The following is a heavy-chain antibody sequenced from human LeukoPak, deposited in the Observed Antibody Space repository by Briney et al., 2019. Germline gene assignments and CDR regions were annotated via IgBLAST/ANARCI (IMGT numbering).Heavy chain of an antibody. J-gene: IGHJ4*02. V-gene: IGHV3-23*01. D-gene: IGHD3-22*01. CDR2: ISGSGGST. CDR3: AKSSYYDASGYYREYYFDS. CDR1: GFSFSNYA. Sequence: GGSLRLSCVPSGFSFSNYAMSWVRQAPGKGLEWVSSISGSGGSTHYVDSVKGRFTITRDKTKNTLYLQMNSLRAEDTAVYYCAKSSYYDASGYYREYYFDSWGQGTLVTVSS.